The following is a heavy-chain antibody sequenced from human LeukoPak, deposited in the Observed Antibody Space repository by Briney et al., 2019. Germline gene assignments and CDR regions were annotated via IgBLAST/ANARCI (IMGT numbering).Heavy chain of an antibody. CDR2: ISGSGGST. Sequence: GRSLRLSCAASGFTFSSYAMSWVRQAPGKGLKWVSVISGSGGSTYYADSATGRFTISRDNSKNTLYLQMNSLRAEDTAVYYCAGRMYYYDSSGFDYWGQGTLVTVPS. V-gene: IGHV3-23*01. CDR3: AGRMYYYDSSGFDY. CDR1: GFTFSSYA. J-gene: IGHJ4*02. D-gene: IGHD3-22*01.